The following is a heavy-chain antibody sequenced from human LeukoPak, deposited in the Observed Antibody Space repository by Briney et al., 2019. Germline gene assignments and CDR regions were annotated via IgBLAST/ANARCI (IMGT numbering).Heavy chain of an antibody. V-gene: IGHV3-21*01. J-gene: IGHJ4*02. Sequence: GGSLRLSRAASGFTFSSYSMNWVRQAPGKGLEWVSSISSSSSYIYYADSVKGRFTISRDNAKNSLYLQMNSLRAEDTAVYYCARDPSGYPLVYFDYWGQGTLATVSS. CDR1: GFTFSSYS. CDR3: ARDPSGYPLVYFDY. D-gene: IGHD3-22*01. CDR2: ISSSSSYI.